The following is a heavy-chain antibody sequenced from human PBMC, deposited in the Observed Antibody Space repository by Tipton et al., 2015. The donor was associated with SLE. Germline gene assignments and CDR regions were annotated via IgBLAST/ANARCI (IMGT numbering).Heavy chain of an antibody. CDR1: GGSITSSSYF. V-gene: IGHV4-39*02. J-gene: IGHJ4*01. D-gene: IGHD2/OR15-2a*01. CDR3: ARSSSVRTLLWPTFAY. Sequence: LRLSCTVSGGSITSSSYFWGWIRQSPGKGLVWIGNINTGGGTYRNPSPKSRVTISVDKSKNHLSLKLTSMTAADTAVYFCARSSSVRTLLWPTFAYWGQGTLVTVSS. CDR2: INTGGGT.